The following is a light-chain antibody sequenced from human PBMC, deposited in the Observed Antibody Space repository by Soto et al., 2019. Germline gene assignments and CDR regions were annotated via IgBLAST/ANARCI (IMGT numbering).Light chain of an antibody. CDR3: QQYGGSSMT. CDR1: QTVRRSS. V-gene: IGKV3-20*01. J-gene: IGKJ5*01. Sequence: ETVLTQSPVTLSLSPGERAALSCRASQTVRRSSLAWYQQKPGQPPRLLIYDASTRATGIPDRFNGSGSETDVTLTISRLEAEDFVVYYCQQYGGSSMTFGQGTQVEIK. CDR2: DAS.